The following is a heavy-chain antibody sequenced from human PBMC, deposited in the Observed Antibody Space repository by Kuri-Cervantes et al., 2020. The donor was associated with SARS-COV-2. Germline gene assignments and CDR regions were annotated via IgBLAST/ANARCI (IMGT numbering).Heavy chain of an antibody. CDR3: ARASRLNSSGYYYSDPLLYFDY. CDR1: GGSFSGYY. D-gene: IGHD3-22*01. V-gene: IGHV4-34*01. CDR2: INHGGST. J-gene: IGHJ4*02. Sequence: GSLRLSCAVYGGSFSGYYWSWIRQPPGKGLEWIGEINHGGSTNYNPSLKSRVTISVDTSKNQFSLKLSSVTAADTAVYYCARASRLNSSGYYYSDPLLYFDYWGQGTLVTVSS.